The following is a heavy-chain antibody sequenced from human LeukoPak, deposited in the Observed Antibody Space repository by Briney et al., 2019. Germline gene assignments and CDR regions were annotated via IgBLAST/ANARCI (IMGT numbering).Heavy chain of an antibody. CDR2: INPNSGGT. V-gene: IGHV1-2*02. D-gene: IGHD2-2*01. CDR1: GYTFTGYY. Sequence: GASVKVSCKASGYTFTGYYMHWVRQAPGQGLEWMGWINPNSGGTNYAQKFQGRVTMTRDTSISTAYMELSRLRSDDTAVYYCARGRLGRVVPAAASSERYYYYMDVWGKGTTVTVSS. CDR3: ARGRLGRVVPAAASSERYYYYMDV. J-gene: IGHJ6*03.